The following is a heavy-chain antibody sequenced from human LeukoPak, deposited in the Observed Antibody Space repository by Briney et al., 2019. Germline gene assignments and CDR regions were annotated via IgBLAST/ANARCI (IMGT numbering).Heavy chain of an antibody. Sequence: GGSPRLSCAVSGITLSSYGMSWVRQAPGKGLEWVAGISGSGGATNYADSVKGRFTISRDHPKNTLYLQMNSLRVEDTAVYFCAKRGVVIRVILVGFHKEAYYFDSWGQGALVTVSS. D-gene: IGHD3-22*01. CDR2: ISGSGGAT. CDR1: GITLSSYG. V-gene: IGHV3-23*01. CDR3: AKRGVVIRVILVGFHKEAYYFDS. J-gene: IGHJ4*02.